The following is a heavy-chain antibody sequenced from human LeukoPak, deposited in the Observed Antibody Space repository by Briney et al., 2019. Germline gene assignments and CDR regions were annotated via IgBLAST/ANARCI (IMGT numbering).Heavy chain of an antibody. Sequence: SETLSLTCAVYGGSFSGYYWSWIRQPPGKGLEWIGEINHSGGTNYNPSLKSRVTISVDTSKNQFSLKLSSVTAADTAVYNCARGLNFLAVAGKGDYWGQGTLVTVSS. CDR2: INHSGGT. V-gene: IGHV4-34*01. D-gene: IGHD6-19*01. CDR3: ARGLNFLAVAGKGDY. CDR1: GGSFSGYY. J-gene: IGHJ4*02.